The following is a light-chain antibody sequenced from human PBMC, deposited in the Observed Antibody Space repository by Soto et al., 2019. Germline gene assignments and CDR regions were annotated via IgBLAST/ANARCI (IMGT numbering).Light chain of an antibody. CDR2: AAS. V-gene: IGKV3-20*01. CDR3: QQYGSSPYT. Sequence: EIVLTQSPGTLSLSPGERATLSYTASQSVSSTYLAWYQQKPGQAPRLLIYAASSRATGIPDSFSGSGSGTDFTLTISRLEPEDFAVYYCQQYGSSPYTFGQGTRLEIK. J-gene: IGKJ2*01. CDR1: QSVSSTY.